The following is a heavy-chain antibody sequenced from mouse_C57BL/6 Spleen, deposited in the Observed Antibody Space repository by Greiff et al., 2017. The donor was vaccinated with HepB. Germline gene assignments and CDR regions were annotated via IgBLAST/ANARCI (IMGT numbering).Heavy chain of an antibody. CDR1: GYTFTSYW. Sequence: VQLQQSGTELVKPGASVKLSCKASGYTFTSYWMHWVKQRPGHGLAWLGNINPSNGGTNYNEKFTSKATLTVDKSASTAYMQLSSLTSEDSAVYYCATAYGNRYYVDNWGQGTTLTVSS. D-gene: IGHD2-1*01. J-gene: IGHJ2*01. CDR2: INPSNGGT. CDR3: ATAYGNRYYVDN. V-gene: IGHV1-53*01.